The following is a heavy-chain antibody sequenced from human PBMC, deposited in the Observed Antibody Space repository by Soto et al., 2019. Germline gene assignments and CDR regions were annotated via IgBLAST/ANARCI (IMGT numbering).Heavy chain of an antibody. J-gene: IGHJ4*02. Sequence: EVQLVESGGGLVKPGGSLRLSCAASGFTFSNAWMNWVRQAPGKGLEWVGRIKSKTDGGTTDYAAPVKGRFTISRDDSKNTLYLQTNSLKTEDTAVYYCTTDPYYYDSSDLRRYFDYWGQGTLVTVSS. V-gene: IGHV3-15*07. CDR1: GFTFSNAW. CDR3: TTDPYYYDSSDLRRYFDY. CDR2: IKSKTDGGTT. D-gene: IGHD3-22*01.